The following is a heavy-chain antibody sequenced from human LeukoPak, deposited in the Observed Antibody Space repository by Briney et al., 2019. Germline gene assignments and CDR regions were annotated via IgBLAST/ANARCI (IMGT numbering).Heavy chain of an antibody. V-gene: IGHV4-59*08. CDR3: ARHDGWFGDSGALDY. D-gene: IGHD3-10*01. Sequence: KPSETLSLTCTVSGGSISSYYWSWIRQPPGKGLEWIGYIYYSGSTNYNPSLKSRVTISVDTSKNQFSLKLSSVTAADTAVYYCARHDGWFGDSGALDYWGQGTLVTVSS. CDR1: GGSISSYY. CDR2: IYYSGST. J-gene: IGHJ4*02.